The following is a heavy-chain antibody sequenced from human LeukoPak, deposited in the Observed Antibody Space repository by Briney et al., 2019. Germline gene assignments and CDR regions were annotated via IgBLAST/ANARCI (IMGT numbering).Heavy chain of an antibody. CDR1: GGSISSNSYY. CDR3: ARHRYYYRSGSYYGAPYYMDV. D-gene: IGHD3-10*01. CDR2: IYYSGST. Sequence: SETLSLTCTVSGGSISSNSYYWGWIRQPPGKGLEWIGSIYYSGSTYYNLSLKSRVTISVDTSKNHFSLKLSSVTAADTAVYYCARHRYYYRSGSYYGAPYYMDVWGKGTTVTISS. V-gene: IGHV4-39*01. J-gene: IGHJ6*03.